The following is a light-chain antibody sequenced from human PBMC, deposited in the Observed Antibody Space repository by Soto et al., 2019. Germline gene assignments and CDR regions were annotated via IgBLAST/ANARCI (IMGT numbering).Light chain of an antibody. V-gene: IGKV3-11*01. J-gene: IGKJ2*01. CDR3: QRRSNWPPEYS. Sequence: EIVLTQSPATLSLSPGERATLSCRASQSVSSYLAWYQQKPGQAPRLLIYDASNRATGIPARFSGSGSGTDFSLTISSLEPEDFAVYYCQRRSNWPPEYSFGQGNKLEIK. CDR2: DAS. CDR1: QSVSSY.